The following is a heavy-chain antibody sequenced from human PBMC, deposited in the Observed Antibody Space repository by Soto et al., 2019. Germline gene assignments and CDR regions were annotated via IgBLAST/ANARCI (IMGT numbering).Heavy chain of an antibody. D-gene: IGHD5-12*01. CDR3: AREVYSGYDSYGMDV. V-gene: IGHV1-2*04. CDR1: GYTFTGYY. J-gene: IGHJ6*02. CDR2: INPNSGGT. Sequence: ASVKVSCKASGYTFTGYYMHWVRQAPGQGLEWMGWINPNSGGTNYAQKFQGWVTMTRDTSIRTAYMGLSRLRSDDTAVYYCAREVYSGYDSYGMDVWGQATTVTVSS.